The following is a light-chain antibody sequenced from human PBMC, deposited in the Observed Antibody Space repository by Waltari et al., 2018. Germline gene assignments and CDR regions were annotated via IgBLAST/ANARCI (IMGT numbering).Light chain of an antibody. CDR2: GAS. J-gene: IGKJ4*01. CDR3: QQYNNWPRT. CDR1: QSVTSK. Sequence: EIVMTQSPATLSVSPGERATLSCRASQSVTSKLAWYQQKPGQAPRLLFYGASTRATGIPARFSGCGSGTEFTLTISSLQSEDFAVYYCQQYNNWPRTFGGGTKVEIK. V-gene: IGKV3-15*01.